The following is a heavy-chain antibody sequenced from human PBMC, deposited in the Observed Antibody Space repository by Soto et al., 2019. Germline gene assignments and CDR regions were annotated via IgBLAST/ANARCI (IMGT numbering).Heavy chain of an antibody. D-gene: IGHD3-22*01. CDR3: ASSYYDSSVREAFDI. CDR2: IYHSGST. V-gene: IGHV4-30-2*01. J-gene: IGHJ3*02. CDR1: GGSISSGGYS. Sequence: QLQLQESGSGLVKPSQTLSLTCAVSGGSISSGGYSWSWIRQPPGKGLEWIGYIYHSGSTYYNPSLKSRVTISVDRSKNQFSLKLSSVTAADTAVYYCASSYYDSSVREAFDIWGQGTMVTVSS.